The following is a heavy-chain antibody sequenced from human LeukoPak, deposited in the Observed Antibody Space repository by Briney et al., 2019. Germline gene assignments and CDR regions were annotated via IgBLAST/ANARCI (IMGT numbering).Heavy chain of an antibody. CDR1: GLYFSNAW. Sequence: PGGSLRLSCTASGLYFSNAWMNWVRQAPGKGLEWVSAIHTSGDTCYADSVKGRFTISRDTSKNTLYLQINSLRVEDTAVYYCIVFGDSNHWGQGTLVTVSS. V-gene: IGHV3-53*01. CDR2: IHTSGDT. CDR3: IVFGDSNH. D-gene: IGHD4-17*01. J-gene: IGHJ5*02.